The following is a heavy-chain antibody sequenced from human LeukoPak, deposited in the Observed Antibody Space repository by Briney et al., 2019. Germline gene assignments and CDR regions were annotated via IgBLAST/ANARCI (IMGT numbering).Heavy chain of an antibody. V-gene: IGHV3-53*01. J-gene: IGHJ4*02. CDR2: IYSGGST. CDR1: GFTVSSNY. CDR3: ARTGGSSWKNLDY. Sequence: AGGSLRHSCAASGFTVSSNYMSWVRQAPGKGLEWVSVIYSGGSTYYADSVKGRFTISRDNSKNTLYLQMNSLRAEDTAVYYCARTGGSSWKNLDYWGQGTLVTVSS. D-gene: IGHD6-13*01.